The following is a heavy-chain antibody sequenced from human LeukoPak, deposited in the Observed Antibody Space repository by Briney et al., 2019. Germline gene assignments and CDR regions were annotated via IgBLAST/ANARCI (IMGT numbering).Heavy chain of an antibody. CDR1: GGSFSGYY. D-gene: IGHD3-10*01. CDR2: INHSGST. V-gene: IGHV4-34*01. CDR3: ARATRITMVRGVTFDY. Sequence: SETLSLTCAVYGGSFSGYYWSWIRQPPGKGLEWIGEINHSGSTNYNPSLKSRVTISVDTSKNQFSLKLSSVTAADTAVYYCARATRITMVRGVTFDYWGQGTLVTVSS. J-gene: IGHJ4*02.